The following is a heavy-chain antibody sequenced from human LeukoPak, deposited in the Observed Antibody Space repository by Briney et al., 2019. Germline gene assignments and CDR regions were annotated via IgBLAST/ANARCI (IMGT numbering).Heavy chain of an antibody. CDR1: GFTFSSYA. CDR3: VKEAV. J-gene: IGHJ6*02. V-gene: IGHV3-23*01. CDR2: ISGSGDGT. Sequence: GGSLRLSCVASGFTFSSYAMKWVRQAPGKGLEWVAAISGSGDGTFYADFMKGRFTISRDNSKNTLYLQMNSLRAEDTAVYYCVKEAVWGQGTTVTVSS.